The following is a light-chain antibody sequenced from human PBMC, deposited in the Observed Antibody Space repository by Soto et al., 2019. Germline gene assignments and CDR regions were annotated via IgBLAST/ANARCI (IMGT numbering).Light chain of an antibody. V-gene: IGLV1-47*01. J-gene: IGLJ1*01. Sequence: QSVLTQPPSASGTPGQRVTISCSGSSSNIGSNYVYWYQQLPGTAPKLLIYRNNQRPSGVPDRFSGSKSGTSASLAISGLRSEDEADYYCAAWDDSLSGRDVFGTGTKSPS. CDR1: SSNIGSNY. CDR3: AAWDDSLSGRDV. CDR2: RNN.